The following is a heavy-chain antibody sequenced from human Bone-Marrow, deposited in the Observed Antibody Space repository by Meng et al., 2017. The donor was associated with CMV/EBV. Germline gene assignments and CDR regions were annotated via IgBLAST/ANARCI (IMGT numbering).Heavy chain of an antibody. D-gene: IGHD5-18*01. CDR2: FDPEDGET. Sequence: ASVKVSCKASGYTFTSYDINWVRQAPGKGLEWMGGFDPEDGETIYAQKFQGRVTMTEDTSTDKSYMELSSLRSEDTAVYYCATQNTARGPHFDYWGQGTLVTVSS. CDR3: ATQNTARGPHFDY. CDR1: GYTFTSYD. J-gene: IGHJ4*02. V-gene: IGHV1-24*01.